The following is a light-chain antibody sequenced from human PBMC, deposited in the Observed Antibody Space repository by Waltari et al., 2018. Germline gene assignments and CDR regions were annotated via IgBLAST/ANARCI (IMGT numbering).Light chain of an antibody. J-gene: IGKJ4*01. V-gene: IGKV1-39*01. CDR1: HSISSY. CDR2: AAS. Sequence: DIQMTQSPSSLSASLGDSVTITCRASHSISSYLNWYQQKPGVAPKLLIYAASSLRNGVPSRFSGSGSGTDFSLTISSLQPEDFAVYYCQQYNTWPLTFGGGTK. CDR3: QQYNTWPLT.